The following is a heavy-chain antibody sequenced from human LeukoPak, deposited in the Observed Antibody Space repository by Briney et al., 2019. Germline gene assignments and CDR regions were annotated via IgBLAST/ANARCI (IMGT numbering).Heavy chain of an antibody. CDR2: MHYSGST. J-gene: IGHJ4*02. CDR3: ARTGSTVTMLYPFDH. Sequence: SETLSLTCTVSGGSISSYYWSWIRQPPGKGLEWIGYMHYSGSTNYNPSLKSRVSISVDTSKNQFSLKLSSVTAADTAVYYCARTGSTVTMLYPFDHWGQGTLATVSS. D-gene: IGHD4-17*01. V-gene: IGHV4-59*01. CDR1: GGSISSYY.